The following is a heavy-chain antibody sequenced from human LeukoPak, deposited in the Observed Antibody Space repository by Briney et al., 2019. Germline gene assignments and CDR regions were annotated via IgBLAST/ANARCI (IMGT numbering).Heavy chain of an antibody. J-gene: IGHJ3*02. CDR3: ARDRYDILTGRSDAFDI. D-gene: IGHD3-9*01. V-gene: IGHV4-59*01. CDR1: GGSISSYY. CDR2: IYYSGST. Sequence: SETLSLTCTVSGGSISSYYWSWIRQPPGKGLEWIGYIYYSGSTNYNPSLKSRVTMSVDTSKNQFSLKLSSVTAADTAVYYCARDRYDILTGRSDAFDIWGQGTMVTVSS.